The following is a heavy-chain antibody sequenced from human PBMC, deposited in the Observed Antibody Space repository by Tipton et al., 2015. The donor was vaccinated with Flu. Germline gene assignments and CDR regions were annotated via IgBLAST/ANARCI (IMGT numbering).Heavy chain of an antibody. J-gene: IGHJ6*02. V-gene: IGHV4-39*07. CDR3: ARVPYYYYYGMDV. CDR1: GGSISSSSYY. CDR2: IYYSGST. Sequence: TLSLTCTVFGGSISSSSYYWGWSRQPPGKGLEWIGSIYYSGSTYYNPSLKSRVTISVDTSKNQFSLKLSSVTAADTAVYYCARVPYYYYYGMDVWGQGTTVTVSS.